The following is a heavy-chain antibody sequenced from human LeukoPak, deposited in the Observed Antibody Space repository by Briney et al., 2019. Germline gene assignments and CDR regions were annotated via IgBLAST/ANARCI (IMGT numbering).Heavy chain of an antibody. CDR1: GYTFTDYY. J-gene: IGHJ4*02. V-gene: IGHV1-2*02. CDR2: INPDSGGT. D-gene: IGHD2-2*01. Sequence: ASVKVSCKASGYTFTDYYMHWVRQAPGQGFEWMGWINPDSGGTNYAQKFQGRVTMTRDTSISTAYMELSRLRSDDTAVYYCVRDRTKYCSSTSCPLDYWGQGTLVTVSS. CDR3: VRDRTKYCSSTSCPLDY.